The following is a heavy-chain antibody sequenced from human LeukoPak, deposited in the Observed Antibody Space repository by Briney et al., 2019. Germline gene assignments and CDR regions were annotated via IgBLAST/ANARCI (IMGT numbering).Heavy chain of an antibody. CDR3: ARSDGSYDYGDY. J-gene: IGHJ4*02. CDR2: ISYDGSNK. Sequence: PGRSLRLSCAASGFTFSSYAMHWVRQAPGEGLEWVAVISYDGSNKYYADSVKGRFTITRDNSKNTLYLQMNSLRAEDTAVYYCARSDGSYDYGDYWGQGTLVTVSS. D-gene: IGHD1-26*01. CDR1: GFTFSSYA. V-gene: IGHV3-30-3*01.